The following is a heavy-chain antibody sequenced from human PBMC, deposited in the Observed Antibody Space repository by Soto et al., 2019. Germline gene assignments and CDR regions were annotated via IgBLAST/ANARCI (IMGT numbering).Heavy chain of an antibody. V-gene: IGHV1-69*12. Sequence: QVQLVQSGAEVKKPGSSVKVSCKASGGTFSSYAISWVRQAPGQGLEWMGGLIPIFGTANYAQKFQGRVTITADETTSTAYMERSSLRTEDTAVYYWARDGRAQLWHDGYYGMDVWGQGTTVTVSS. J-gene: IGHJ6*02. CDR3: ARDGRAQLWHDGYYGMDV. CDR2: LIPIFGTA. CDR1: GGTFSSYA. D-gene: IGHD5-18*01.